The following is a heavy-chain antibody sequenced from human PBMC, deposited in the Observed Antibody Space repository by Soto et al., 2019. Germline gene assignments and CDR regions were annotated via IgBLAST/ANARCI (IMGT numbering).Heavy chain of an antibody. CDR1: GDSLRGQS. CDR2: LDQSGGT. D-gene: IGHD6-19*01. V-gene: IGHV4-34*01. CDR3: AREDSNGWSGESLDV. Sequence: SETLSLTCAVVGDSLRGQSWNWIRQSPGKGLEWIGELDQSGGTNYSPSLKSRAIISDDTSKNQFSLTLASVTAADTAVYYCAREDSNGWSGESLDVWGQGTTVTVSS. J-gene: IGHJ6*02.